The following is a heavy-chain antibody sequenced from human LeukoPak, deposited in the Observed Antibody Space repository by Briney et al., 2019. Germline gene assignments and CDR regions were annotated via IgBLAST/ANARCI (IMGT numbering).Heavy chain of an antibody. D-gene: IGHD2-2*01. Sequence: ASAKVSCKASGYTFTGYYMHWVRQAPGQGLEWMGWINPNSGGTNYAQKFQGRVTMTRDTSISTAYMELSRLRSDDTAVYYCASTSSTSPLNYYYYMDVWGKGTTVTVSS. J-gene: IGHJ6*03. V-gene: IGHV1-2*02. CDR2: INPNSGGT. CDR3: ASTSSTSPLNYYYYMDV. CDR1: GYTFTGYY.